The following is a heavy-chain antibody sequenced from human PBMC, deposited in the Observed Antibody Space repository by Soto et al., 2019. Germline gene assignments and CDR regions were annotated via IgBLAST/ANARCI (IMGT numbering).Heavy chain of an antibody. Sequence: NPSETLSLTCAVSGFSISDAYYWGWIRQPPGKGLEWIGSMSHSGSTYYNPSLKSRVTISVDTSKNQFSLKLSSVTAADTAVYYCARDRIVVVPAEASGFDPWGQGTLVTVSS. D-gene: IGHD2-2*01. V-gene: IGHV4-38-2*02. CDR2: MSHSGST. J-gene: IGHJ5*02. CDR3: ARDRIVVVPAEASGFDP. CDR1: GFSISDAYY.